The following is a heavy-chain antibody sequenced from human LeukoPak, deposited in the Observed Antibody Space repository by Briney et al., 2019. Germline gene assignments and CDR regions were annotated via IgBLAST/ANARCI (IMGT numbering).Heavy chain of an antibody. Sequence: LGESLKISCKASGYRFTSYWIGWVRQMPGKGLEWMGIINPSDSETRYTPSFQRHVTISVDKSLTTAYLQWNSLKASDTAMYYCARQTAMGRSGDYWGQGTLVTVSS. CDR1: GYRFTSYW. V-gene: IGHV5-51*01. CDR2: INPSDSET. D-gene: IGHD5-18*01. J-gene: IGHJ4*02. CDR3: ARQTAMGRSGDY.